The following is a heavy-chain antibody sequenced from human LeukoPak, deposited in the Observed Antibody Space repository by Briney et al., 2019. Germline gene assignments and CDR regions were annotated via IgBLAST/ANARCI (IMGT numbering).Heavy chain of an antibody. CDR1: GGSISSSNW. J-gene: IGHJ1*01. CDR3: ASFYYYDSSGYSNYYFQH. CDR2: IYHSGST. Sequence: PSGTLSLTCAVSGGSISSSNWWSWVRQPPGKGLEWIGEIYHSGSTNYNPSLKSRVTISVDKSKNRFSLKLSSVTAADTAVYYCASFYYYDSSGYSNYYFQHWGQGTLVTVSS. D-gene: IGHD3-22*01. V-gene: IGHV4-4*02.